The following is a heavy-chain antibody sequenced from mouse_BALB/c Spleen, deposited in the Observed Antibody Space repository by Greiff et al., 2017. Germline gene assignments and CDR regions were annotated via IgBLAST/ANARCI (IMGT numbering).Heavy chain of an antibody. J-gene: IGHJ3*01. CDR2: ISSGGSYT. CDR1: GFTFSSYA. CDR3: ARDKTGGFAY. V-gene: IGHV5-9-4*01. Sequence: DVMLVESGGGLVKPGGSLKLSCAASGFTFSSYAMSWVRQTPEKRLEWVAEISSGGSYTYYPDTVTGRFTISRDNAKNTLYLEMSSLRSEDTAMYYCARDKTGGFAYWGQGTLVTVSA.